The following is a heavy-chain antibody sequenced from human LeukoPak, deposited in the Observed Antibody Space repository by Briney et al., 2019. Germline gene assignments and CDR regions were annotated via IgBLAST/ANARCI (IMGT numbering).Heavy chain of an antibody. D-gene: IGHD3-10*01. CDR3: ARVPRSSITMVRGVKRYYYMDV. CDR2: IVVGSGNT. J-gene: IGHJ6*03. CDR1: GFTFTSST. Sequence: SVKVSCKASGFTFTSSTMQWVRQARGQRLEWIGWIVVGSGNTNYAQKFQERVTITRDMSTSTVYMEVSSLRSEDTAVYYCARVPRSSITMVRGVKRYYYMDVWGKGTTVTVSS. V-gene: IGHV1-58*02.